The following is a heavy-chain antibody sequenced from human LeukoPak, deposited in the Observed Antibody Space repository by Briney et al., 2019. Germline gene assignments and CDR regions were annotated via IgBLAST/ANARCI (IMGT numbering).Heavy chain of an antibody. CDR3: ARLLDTSDH. D-gene: IGHD3-22*01. V-gene: IGHV3-48*03. CDR2: ITGSGSTK. CDR1: GFTFSTYE. J-gene: IGHJ4*02. Sequence: GGSLRLSCAASGFTFSTYEMNWVRQAPGKGLEWLSYITGSGSTKYYADSVRGRFTISRDNSKNSLYLQINSLRAEDTAVYYCARLLDTSDHWGQGTLVTVSS.